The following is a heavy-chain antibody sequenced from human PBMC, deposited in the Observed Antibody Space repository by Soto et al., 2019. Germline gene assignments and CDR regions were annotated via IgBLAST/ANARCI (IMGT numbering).Heavy chain of an antibody. CDR2: ISGSGGST. CDR3: AKDHPHRSSWHTGY. J-gene: IGHJ4*02. D-gene: IGHD6-13*01. CDR1: GFTFSSYA. Sequence: EVQLLESGGGLVQPGGSLRLSCAASGFTFSSYAMSWVRQAPGKGLEWVAAISGSGGSTYYADSVKGRFTISRDNSNNTLYLQMNSLRAEDTAVYYCAKDHPHRSSWHTGYWGQGTLVTVAS. V-gene: IGHV3-23*01.